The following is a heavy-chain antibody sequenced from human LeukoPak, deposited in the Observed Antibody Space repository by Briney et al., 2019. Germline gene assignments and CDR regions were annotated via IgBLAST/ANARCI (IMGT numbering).Heavy chain of an antibody. CDR1: GYTFTSYD. J-gene: IGHJ4*02. CDR3: VRHDILIGSYDY. Sequence: ASVKVSCKASGYTFTSYDINWVRQATGQGLEWMGWMKPNSGNTGYAQKLQGRVTMTRNTSISTAYTELSSLRSEDTAVYYCVRHDILIGSYDYWGQGTLVTVSS. CDR2: MKPNSGNT. D-gene: IGHD3-9*01. V-gene: IGHV1-8*02.